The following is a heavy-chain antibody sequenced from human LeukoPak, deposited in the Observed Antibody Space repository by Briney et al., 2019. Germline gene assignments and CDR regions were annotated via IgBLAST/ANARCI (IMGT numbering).Heavy chain of an antibody. V-gene: IGHV4-39*02. CDR3: AREGENVKGIYDSSGYYLD. CDR1: GGSISSSSYY. Sequence: SSETLSLTCTVSGGSISSSSYYWGWIRQPPGKGLEWIGTIHYRGNTYYNPSLKSRVAISVDTSKNQFSLKLTSVTAADTAVYYCAREGENVKGIYDSSGYYLDWGQGTLVTVSS. D-gene: IGHD3-22*01. CDR2: IHYRGNT. J-gene: IGHJ4*02.